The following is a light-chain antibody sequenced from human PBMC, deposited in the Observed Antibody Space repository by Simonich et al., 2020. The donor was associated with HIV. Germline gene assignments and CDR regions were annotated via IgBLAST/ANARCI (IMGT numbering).Light chain of an antibody. V-gene: IGLV6-57*03. CDR2: EDN. Sequence: NFMLTQPHSVSESPGKTVTISCTRSSGSIATYYVQWYQQRPGSAPPTAIYEDNQRPSGVPERFSGSIDSSSNSASLTISGLKTEDEADYYCQSYDSSNRVFGGGTKLTVL. CDR3: QSYDSSNRV. CDR1: SGSIATYY. J-gene: IGLJ3*02.